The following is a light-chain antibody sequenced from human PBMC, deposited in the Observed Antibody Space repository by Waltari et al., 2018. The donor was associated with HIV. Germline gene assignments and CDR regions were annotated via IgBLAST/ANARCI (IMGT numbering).Light chain of an antibody. CDR3: QSADSSGTYV. Sequence: SYELTQPPSMSVSPGQTARITCSGDAFPKKSVYWYKQRPGQAPVLVMYKDSERPSGIPERFSGSSSGTTVTLTISGVQAEDEAAYYCQSADSSGTYVFGTGTKVTVL. CDR1: AFPKKS. V-gene: IGLV3-25*03. J-gene: IGLJ1*01. CDR2: KDS.